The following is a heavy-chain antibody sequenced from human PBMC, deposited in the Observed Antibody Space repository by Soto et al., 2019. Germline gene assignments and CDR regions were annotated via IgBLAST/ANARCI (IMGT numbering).Heavy chain of an antibody. CDR1: GYTFTSYD. D-gene: IGHD3-10*02. J-gene: IGHJ6*02. CDR2: MNPNSGNT. V-gene: IGHV1-8*01. CDR3: AIYVVPSMDV. Sequence: QVQLVQSGAEVKKPGASVKVSCKASGYTFTSYDINWVRQATGQGLEWMGWMNPNSGNTGYAQKFQXXVXMXXNTSISTAYMELSSLRSEDTAVYYCAIYVVPSMDVWGQGTTVTVSS.